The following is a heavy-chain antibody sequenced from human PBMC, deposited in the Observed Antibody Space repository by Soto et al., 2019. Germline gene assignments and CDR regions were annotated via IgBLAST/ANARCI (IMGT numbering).Heavy chain of an antibody. V-gene: IGHV3-21*01. J-gene: IGHJ4*02. Sequence: PGGSLRLSCAASGFTFSSYSMNWVRQAPGKGLEWVSSIRSSSSYIYYADSVKGRFTISRDNAKNSLYLQMNSLRAEDTAVYYCARGSSSYVWAYWGQGTLVTVSS. CDR3: ARGSSSYVWAY. D-gene: IGHD6-6*01. CDR1: GFTFSSYS. CDR2: IRSSSSYI.